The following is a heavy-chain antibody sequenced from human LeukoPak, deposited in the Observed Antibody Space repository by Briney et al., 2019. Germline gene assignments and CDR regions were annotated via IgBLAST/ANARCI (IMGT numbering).Heavy chain of an antibody. Sequence: ASVKVSCKASGGTFSSYAISWVRQAPGQGLEWMGGIIPIFGTANYAQKFQGRVTITTDESASTAYMELSSLRSEDTAVYYCARAPTTSPGYYYYYMDVWGKGTTVTVSS. CDR2: IIPIFGTA. CDR1: GGTFSSYA. J-gene: IGHJ6*03. V-gene: IGHV1-69*05. CDR3: ARAPTTSPGYYYYYMDV. D-gene: IGHD4-17*01.